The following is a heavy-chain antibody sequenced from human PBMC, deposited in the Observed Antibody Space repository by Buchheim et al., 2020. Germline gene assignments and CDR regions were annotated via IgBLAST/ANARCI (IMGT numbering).Heavy chain of an antibody. CDR2: IKSKTDGGKT. D-gene: IGHD4-17*01. J-gene: IGHJ4*01. CDR1: GFTFSNAW. Sequence: EVQLVESGGGLVKPGGSLRLSCAASGFTFSNAWMSWVRQAPGKGLEWVGRIKSKTDGGKTDYAAPVKGRFTISRDDSKNTLYLQMNSLKTEDAAVYYCTTVSLRWGQGTL. V-gene: IGHV3-15*01. CDR3: TTVSLR.